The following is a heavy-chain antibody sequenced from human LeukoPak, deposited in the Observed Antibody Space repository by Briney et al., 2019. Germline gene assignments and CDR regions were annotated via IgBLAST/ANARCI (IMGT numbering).Heavy chain of an antibody. Sequence: GASVKVSCKASGYTFTSYGISWVRQAPGQGLEWMGWISAYNGNTNYAQKLQGRVTMTTDTSTSTAYMELRSLRSDDTAVYYCARAVAGSGSYSFDYWGQGTLVTVSS. D-gene: IGHD3-10*01. CDR3: ARAVAGSGSYSFDY. V-gene: IGHV1-18*01. CDR2: ISAYNGNT. J-gene: IGHJ4*02. CDR1: GYTFTSYG.